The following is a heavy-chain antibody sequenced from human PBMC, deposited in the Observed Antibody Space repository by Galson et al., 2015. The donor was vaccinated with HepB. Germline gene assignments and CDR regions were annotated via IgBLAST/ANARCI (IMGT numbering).Heavy chain of an antibody. CDR3: AKDMYYYGSGSYYNVLEY. CDR1: GFTFSSYA. D-gene: IGHD3-10*01. J-gene: IGHJ4*02. Sequence: SLRLSCAASGFTFSSYAMTWVRQAPGKGLEWVSTISGSAGSTYYADSVKGRFTISRDNSKNTLYLQMNSLRAEDTALYYCAKDMYYYGSGSYYNVLEYWGQGTLVTVSS. CDR2: ISGSAGST. V-gene: IGHV3-23*01.